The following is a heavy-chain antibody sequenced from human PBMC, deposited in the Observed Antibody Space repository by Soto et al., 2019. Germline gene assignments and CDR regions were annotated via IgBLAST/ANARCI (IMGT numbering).Heavy chain of an antibody. CDR1: GYTFSSYG. CDR2: ISPYDGNT. Sequence: ASVKFSCKASGYTFSSYGINWVRQAPGQGLEWLGWISPYDGNTKYAQILQGRVSMTTDTSTKTAYMEVRSLRSDDTAVYYCARGGYYDSSGSRNYHYYGMNVWGQGTTVTVSS. CDR3: ARGGYYDSSGSRNYHYYGMNV. V-gene: IGHV1-18*01. D-gene: IGHD3-22*01. J-gene: IGHJ6*02.